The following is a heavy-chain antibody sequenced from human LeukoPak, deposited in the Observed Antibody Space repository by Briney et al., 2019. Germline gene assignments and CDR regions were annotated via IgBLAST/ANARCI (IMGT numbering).Heavy chain of an antibody. J-gene: IGHJ4*02. V-gene: IGHV3-23*01. CDR3: AKAMIVVVITTLHFDY. CDR2: ISGSGGST. D-gene: IGHD3-22*01. CDR1: GFTFSSYA. Sequence: GGSLRLSCAASGFTFSSYAMSWVRQAPGKGLEWVSAISGSGGSTYYADSVKGRFTISRDNSKNTLYLQMNGLRAEDTAVYYCAKAMIVVVITTLHFDYWGQGTLVTVSS.